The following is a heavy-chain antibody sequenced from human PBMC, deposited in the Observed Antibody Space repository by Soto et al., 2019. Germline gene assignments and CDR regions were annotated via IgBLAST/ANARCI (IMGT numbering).Heavy chain of an antibody. CDR2: ISAYNGNT. J-gene: IGHJ3*02. D-gene: IGHD3-22*01. CDR1: GYTFASYA. CDR3: ARSSGYTWEAFDI. V-gene: IGHV1-18*01. Sequence: ASVKVSCKASGYTFASYAISWMRQAPGQGLEWMGWISAYNGNTNYAQKLQGRVTMTTDTSTSTAYMELRSLRSDDTAVYYCARSSGYTWEAFDIWGQGTMVTVSS.